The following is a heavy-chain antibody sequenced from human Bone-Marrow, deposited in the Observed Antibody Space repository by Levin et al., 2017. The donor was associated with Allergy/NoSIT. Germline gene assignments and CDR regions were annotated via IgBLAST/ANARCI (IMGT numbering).Heavy chain of an antibody. J-gene: IGHJ4*02. V-gene: IGHV3-30*04. CDR3: ARIDREVLPSDF. CDR1: GFTFSLYV. D-gene: IGHD1-26*01. CDR2: ISLDGTET. Sequence: SCAASGFTFSLYVMHWVRQTPGKRLEWVSLISLDGTETYYADSVKGRFTISRDNSNDTLYLQMNNLRLEDTAVYFCARIDREVLPSDFWGRGTLVTVSS.